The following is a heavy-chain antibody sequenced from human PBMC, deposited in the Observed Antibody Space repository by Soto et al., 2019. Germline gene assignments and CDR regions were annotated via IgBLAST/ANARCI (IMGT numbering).Heavy chain of an antibody. D-gene: IGHD2-15*01. CDR1: GGSISSYY. J-gene: IGHJ6*03. Sequence: QVQLQESGPGLVKPSETLSLTCTVSGGSISSYYWSWIRQPPGKGLEWIGYIYYSGSTNYNPSLKSRVTISVDTSKNQFSLKLSSVTAADTAVYYCARQVGEYCSGGSCYSGDYYYYYMDVWGKGTTVTVSS. V-gene: IGHV4-59*08. CDR3: ARQVGEYCSGGSCYSGDYYYYYMDV. CDR2: IYYSGST.